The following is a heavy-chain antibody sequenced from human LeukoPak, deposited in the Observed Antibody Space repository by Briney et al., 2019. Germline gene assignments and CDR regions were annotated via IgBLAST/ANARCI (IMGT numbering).Heavy chain of an antibody. D-gene: IGHD6-19*01. CDR1: GGTFSSYA. CDR2: IIPIFGTA. J-gene: IGHJ4*02. V-gene: IGHV1-69*05. Sequence: GSSVKVSCKASGGTFSSYAISWVRQAPGQGLEWMGGIIPIFGTANYAQKFRGRVTITTDESTSTAYMELSSLRSEDTAVYYCARGAAVAGTLDYWGQGTLVTVSS. CDR3: ARGAAVAGTLDY.